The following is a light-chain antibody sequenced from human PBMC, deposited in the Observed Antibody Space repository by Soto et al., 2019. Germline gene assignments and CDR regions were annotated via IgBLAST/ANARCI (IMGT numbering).Light chain of an antibody. Sequence: QSALTQPASVSGSPGQSITISCTGTSSDVGGYNYVSWYQQHPGKAPKLMIYEVSNRPSGVSNRFSGSKSGNTASLTISGLQAEDEVDYSCNSNTGSSPLNWVFGGGTKLTVL. CDR1: SSDVGGYNY. CDR2: EVS. CDR3: NSNTGSSPLNWV. V-gene: IGLV2-14*01. J-gene: IGLJ3*02.